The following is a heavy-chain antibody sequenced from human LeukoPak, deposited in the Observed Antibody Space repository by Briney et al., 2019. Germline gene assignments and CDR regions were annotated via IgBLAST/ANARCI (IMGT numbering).Heavy chain of an antibody. CDR2: INAGNGNT. V-gene: IGHV1-3*01. J-gene: IGHJ4*02. CDR1: GYTFTSYA. Sequence: ASVKVSFTASGYTFTSYAMHWVRQAPGQRLEWMGWINAGNGNTKYSQKFRGRVTITRDTSASTAYMELSSLRSEDTAVYYCARGSGSYFDYWGQGTLVTVSS. D-gene: IGHD1-26*01. CDR3: ARGSGSYFDY.